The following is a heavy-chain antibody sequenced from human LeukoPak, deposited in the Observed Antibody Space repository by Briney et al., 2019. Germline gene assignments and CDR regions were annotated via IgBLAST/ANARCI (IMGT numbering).Heavy chain of an antibody. D-gene: IGHD2-15*01. CDR2: INHSGST. CDR3: ARVRCSGGSCPYYYYYYYMDV. Sequence: PSETLSLTCAVYGGSFSGYYWSWIRQPPGKGLEWIGEINHSGSTNYNPSLKSRATISVDTSKNQFSLKLSSVTAADTAVYYCARVRCSGGSCPYYYYYYYMDVWGKGTTVTVSS. V-gene: IGHV4-34*01. CDR1: GGSFSGYY. J-gene: IGHJ6*03.